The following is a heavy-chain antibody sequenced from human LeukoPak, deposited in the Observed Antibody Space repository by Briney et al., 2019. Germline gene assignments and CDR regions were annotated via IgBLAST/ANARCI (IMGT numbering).Heavy chain of an antibody. CDR1: GFTFSGYA. D-gene: IGHD3-22*01. J-gene: IGHJ4*02. Sequence: GGSLRLSCAASGFTFSGYAMSWVRQAPGKGLEWVSAISGSGGSTYYADSVKGRFTISRDNSKNTLYLQMNSLRAEDTAVYYCAKDGGKYYYDSSGSDWWGQGTLVTVSS. CDR3: AKDGGKYYYDSSGSDW. V-gene: IGHV3-23*01. CDR2: ISGSGGST.